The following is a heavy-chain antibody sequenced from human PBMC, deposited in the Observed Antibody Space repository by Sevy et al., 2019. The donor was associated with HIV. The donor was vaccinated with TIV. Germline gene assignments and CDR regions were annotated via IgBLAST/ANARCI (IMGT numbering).Heavy chain of an antibody. D-gene: IGHD1-1*01. CDR3: ALERLSSNVDKYFQH. CDR1: GFTFTSYS. Sequence: GGSLRLSCAASGFTFTSYSMHWVRQAPGKGLEWVATISYEATNKHYADSVKGRFTISRDNSRNSLFLQMNSLRSEDTAVYYCALERLSSNVDKYFQHWGQGTLVTVSS. J-gene: IGHJ1*01. V-gene: IGHV3-30-3*01. CDR2: ISYEATNK.